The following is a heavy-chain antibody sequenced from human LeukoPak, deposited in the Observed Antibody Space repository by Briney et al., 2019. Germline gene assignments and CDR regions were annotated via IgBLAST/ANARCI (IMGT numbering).Heavy chain of an antibody. D-gene: IGHD2-2*01. J-gene: IGHJ4*02. CDR2: IEGGSDRT. CDR1: GFTLSSYA. Sequence: GGSLRLSCVVSGFTLSSYAMSWVRQAPVKGLEWVSAIEGGSDRTYYADSVKGRFTISRDNSKNTVYLQMNSLRAEDTALYYCAKEETTNCSSTSCYFAYWGQGTLVTVSS. CDR3: AKEETTNCSSTSCYFAY. V-gene: IGHV3-23*01.